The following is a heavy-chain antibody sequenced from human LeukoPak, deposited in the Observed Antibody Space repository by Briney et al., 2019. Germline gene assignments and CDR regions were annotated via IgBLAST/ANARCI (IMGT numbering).Heavy chain of an antibody. CDR3: ARNSDYYDYSPQSV. Sequence: PGGSLRLSCAASGFTFSSYEMNWVRQAPGKGLEWVSYISSSGSTIYYADSVKGRFTISRDNSKNMLFLQMNSLIIEDTAVYYCARNSDYYDYSPQSVWGQGTLVTVS. CDR1: GFTFSSYE. J-gene: IGHJ4*02. V-gene: IGHV3-48*03. D-gene: IGHD3-22*01. CDR2: ISSSGSTI.